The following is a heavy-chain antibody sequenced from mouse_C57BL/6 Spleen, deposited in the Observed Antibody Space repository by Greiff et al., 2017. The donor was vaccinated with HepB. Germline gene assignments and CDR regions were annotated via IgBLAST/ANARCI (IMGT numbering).Heavy chain of an antibody. V-gene: IGHV1-62-2*01. CDR3: ARHGGGYDGYYVDYWWYFDV. Sequence: VQLQQSGAELVKPGASVKLSCKASGYTFTEYTIHWVKQRPGQGLEWIGWFYPGSGSIKYNEKFKDKATLTADKSSSTVYMELSRLTSEDSAVYCCARHGGGYDGYYVDYWWYFDVWGTGTTVTVSS. CDR1: GYTFTEYT. CDR2: FYPGSGSI. J-gene: IGHJ1*03. D-gene: IGHD2-3*01.